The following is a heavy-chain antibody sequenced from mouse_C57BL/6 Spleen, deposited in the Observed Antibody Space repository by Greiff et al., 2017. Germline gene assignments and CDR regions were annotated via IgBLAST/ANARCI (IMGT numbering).Heavy chain of an antibody. CDR1: GYTFTSYD. Sequence: VQGVESGPELVKPGASVKLSCKASGYTFTSYDINWVKQRPGQGLEWIGWLYPRDGSTKYNEKFKGKATLTVDTSSSTAYMELHSLTSEDSAVYFCARSGLLRAWFAYWGQGTLVTVSA. CDR3: ARSGLLRAWFAY. V-gene: IGHV1-85*01. CDR2: LYPRDGST. D-gene: IGHD1-1*01. J-gene: IGHJ3*01.